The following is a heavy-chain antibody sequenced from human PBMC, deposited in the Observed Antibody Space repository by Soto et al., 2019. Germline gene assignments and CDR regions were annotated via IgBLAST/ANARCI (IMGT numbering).Heavy chain of an antibody. CDR1: GGTFSSYA. V-gene: IGHV1-69*13. Sequence: SVNVSCKVSGGTFSSYAVSWVRQTLVQGLEWMVGIIPIFGTANYAQKFKGSVTITADEFTSTAYMMLSSLSTEDTDVYHCTRTHIVATNFDYWGQGTLVTVSS. D-gene: IGHD5-12*01. CDR2: IIPIFGTA. J-gene: IGHJ4*02. CDR3: TRTHIVATNFDY.